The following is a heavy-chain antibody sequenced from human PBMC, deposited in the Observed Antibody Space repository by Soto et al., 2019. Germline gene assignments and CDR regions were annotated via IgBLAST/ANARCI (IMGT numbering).Heavy chain of an antibody. CDR1: GGTFSSYT. CDR2: IIPILGIA. V-gene: IGHV1-69*02. Sequence: QVQLVQSGAEVKKPGSSVKVSCKASGGTFSSYTISWVRQAPGQGLEWMGRIIPILGIANYAQKFQGRVTITADKSTSTAYMELSSLRSEDTAVYYCARVPPIWNDSNFDYWGQGTLVTVSS. J-gene: IGHJ4*02. D-gene: IGHD1-1*01. CDR3: ARVPPIWNDSNFDY.